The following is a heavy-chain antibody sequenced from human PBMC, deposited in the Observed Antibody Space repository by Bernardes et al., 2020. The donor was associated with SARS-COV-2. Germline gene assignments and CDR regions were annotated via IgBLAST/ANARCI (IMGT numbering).Heavy chain of an antibody. Sequence: GSLRLSCVVSGFIFSSYTMHWVRQAPGKGLEWIASITAGSSYIYYADSVKGRFTVSRDNARNLLYLQMNSLRAEDTAVYYCARIDEVTGRDYWGQGTLVTVSS. J-gene: IGHJ4*02. CDR3: ARIDEVTGRDY. CDR2: ITAGSSYI. CDR1: GFIFSSYT. D-gene: IGHD6-19*01. V-gene: IGHV3-21*01.